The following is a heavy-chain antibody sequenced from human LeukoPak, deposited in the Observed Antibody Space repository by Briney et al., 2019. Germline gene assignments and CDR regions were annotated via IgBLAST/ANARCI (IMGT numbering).Heavy chain of an antibody. CDR2: ITGSHGPT. V-gene: IGHV3-23*01. CDR3: ARDGAQYGFGAFNI. J-gene: IGHJ3*02. D-gene: IGHD5-24*01. Sequence: QSGGSLRLSCAASGFTFSSFAMTWVSQAPGKGLEWVSSITGSHGPTYNTDSVKGRFTISRDNSQNTLYLQMNSLRAEDTAVYYCARDGAQYGFGAFNIWGQGTMVTVSS. CDR1: GFTFSSFA.